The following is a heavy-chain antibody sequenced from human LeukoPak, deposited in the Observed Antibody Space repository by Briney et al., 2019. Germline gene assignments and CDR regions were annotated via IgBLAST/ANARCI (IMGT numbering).Heavy chain of an antibody. V-gene: IGHV3-48*02. D-gene: IGHD3-22*01. CDR2: ITSSSGSI. Sequence: GGSLRLSCAASGFTFSSYSMNWVRQAPGKGLQWVSFITSSSGSIFYADSVKGRFTISRDNAKNSLYLQMNSLRDEDTAVYYCARGDSSGYGPDHWGQGTLVTVSS. CDR1: GFTFSSYS. CDR3: ARGDSSGYGPDH. J-gene: IGHJ5*02.